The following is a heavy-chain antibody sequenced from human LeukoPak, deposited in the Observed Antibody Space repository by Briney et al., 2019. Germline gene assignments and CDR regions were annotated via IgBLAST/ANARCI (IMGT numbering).Heavy chain of an antibody. J-gene: IGHJ6*03. CDR3: ARAVYVDDQDYYYYMDV. V-gene: IGHV4-4*07. D-gene: IGHD5/OR15-5a*01. CDR2: IYTSGST. Sequence: SETLSPTCTVSGGSISSYYWSWIRQPAGKGLEWIGRIYTSGSTNYNPSLKSRVTISVDKSKNQFSLKLSSVTAADTAVYYCARAVYVDDQDYYYYMDVWGKGTTVTVSS. CDR1: GGSISSYY.